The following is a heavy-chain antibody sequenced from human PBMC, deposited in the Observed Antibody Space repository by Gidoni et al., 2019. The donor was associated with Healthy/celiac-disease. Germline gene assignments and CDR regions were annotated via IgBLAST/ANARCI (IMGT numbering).Heavy chain of an antibody. Sequence: QVQLVQSGAEVKKPGASVKVSCKVSGYTLTELSMHWVRQAPGKGLECRGGFDPEDGETIYAQKFQGRVTMTEDTSTDTAYMELSSLRSEDTAVYYCATAMLYDYVWGSYRDYWGQGTLVTVSS. CDR3: ATAMLYDYVWGSYRDY. J-gene: IGHJ4*02. V-gene: IGHV1-24*01. D-gene: IGHD3-16*02. CDR1: GYTLTELS. CDR2: FDPEDGET.